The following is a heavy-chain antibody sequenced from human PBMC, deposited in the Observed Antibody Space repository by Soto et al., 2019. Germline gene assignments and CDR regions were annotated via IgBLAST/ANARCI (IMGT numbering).Heavy chain of an antibody. Sequence: EVQLLESGGGLVQPGGSLRLSCAASGFTFSSYAMSWVRQAPGKGLEWVSAISGSGGSTYYADSVKGRFTISRDNAEKALYLQMNSLRAEDTAVYYCAKGDVVVPAANDAFDIWCQGTMVTVSS. CDR3: AKGDVVVPAANDAFDI. J-gene: IGHJ3*02. CDR2: ISGSGGST. D-gene: IGHD2-2*01. V-gene: IGHV3-23*01. CDR1: GFTFSSYA.